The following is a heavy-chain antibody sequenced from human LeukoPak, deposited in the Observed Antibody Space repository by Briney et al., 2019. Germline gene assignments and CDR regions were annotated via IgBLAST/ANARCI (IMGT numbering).Heavy chain of an antibody. J-gene: IGHJ4*02. CDR3: ARDRYYYDSSAYDPYFDY. Sequence: PWETLSLTCTVSGGSISSYYWSWIRQPAGKGLEWIGRIYTSGSTNYNPSLKSRVTMSVDTSKNQFSLKLSSVTAADTAVYYRARDRYYYDSSAYDPYFDYWGQGTLVTVSS. D-gene: IGHD3-22*01. CDR2: IYTSGST. V-gene: IGHV4-4*07. CDR1: GGSISSYY.